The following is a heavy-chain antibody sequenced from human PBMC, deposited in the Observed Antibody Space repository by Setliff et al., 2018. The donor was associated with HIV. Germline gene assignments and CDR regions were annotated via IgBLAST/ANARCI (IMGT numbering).Heavy chain of an antibody. Sequence: GESLKISCAASGFTFRNYGMHWVRQAPGKGLEWVALIWDDGSNNYYADSVKGRFTVSRDNSKNTLYLQMNSLRAEDTAVYYCAKEDVNVVAWRFYFYYIDVWGKGTTVTVSS. J-gene: IGHJ6*03. CDR2: IWDDGSNN. D-gene: IGHD2-21*01. V-gene: IGHV3-33*06. CDR3: AKEDVNVVAWRFYFYYIDV. CDR1: GFTFRNYG.